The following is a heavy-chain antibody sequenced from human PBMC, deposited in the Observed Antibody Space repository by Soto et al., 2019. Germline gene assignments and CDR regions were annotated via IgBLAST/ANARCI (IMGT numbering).Heavy chain of an antibody. V-gene: IGHV3-33*01. J-gene: IGHJ3*02. CDR1: GFTFSGYG. CDR2: IWYDGSNK. D-gene: IGHD6-19*01. CDR3: ARGSSGWPADAFDI. Sequence: GGSLRLSCAASGFTFSGYGMHWVRQAPGKGLEWVAVIWYDGSNKYYADSVKGRFTISRDNSKTTLYLQMNSLRAEDTAVYYCARGSSGWPADAFDIWGQGTMVTVSS.